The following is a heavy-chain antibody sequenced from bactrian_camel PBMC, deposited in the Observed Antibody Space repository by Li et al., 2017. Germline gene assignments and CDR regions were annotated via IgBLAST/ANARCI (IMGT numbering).Heavy chain of an antibody. CDR3: AAGRRYSTCPGLGLSYKS. CDR1: GDTYS. D-gene: IGHD3*01. J-gene: IGHJ4*01. Sequence: HVQLVESGGGSAQAGGSLNLSCVASGDTYSMACFRQALEKAREGIATIDPGGNPNYVDSVKGRFTISFDNGRNWLDLQMNSLTPEDTAMYYCAAGRRYSTCPGLGLSYKSWGQGTQVTVS. V-gene: IGHV3S53*01. CDR2: IDPGGNP.